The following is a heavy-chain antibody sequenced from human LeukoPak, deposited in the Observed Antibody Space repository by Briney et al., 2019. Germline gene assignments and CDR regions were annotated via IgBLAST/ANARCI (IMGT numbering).Heavy chain of an antibody. CDR1: GYTFTGYY. D-gene: IGHD3-10*01. CDR3: ASALWFGESVFDY. CDR2: INPNSGGT. V-gene: IGHV1-2*02. Sequence: ASVKVSCKASGYTFTGYYMHWVRQAPGQGHEWMGWINPNSGGTNYAQKFQGRVTMTRDTSISTAYMELSRLRSDDTAVYYCASALWFGESVFDYRGQGTLVTVSS. J-gene: IGHJ4*02.